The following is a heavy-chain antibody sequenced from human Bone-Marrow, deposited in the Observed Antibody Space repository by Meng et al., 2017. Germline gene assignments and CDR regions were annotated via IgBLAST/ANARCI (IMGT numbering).Heavy chain of an antibody. Sequence: ASVKVSCKASGYTFTSYDINWVRQATGQGLEWMGWMNPNSGNTDFAQKFQGRVTTTRNTSISTAHMELSSLRSEDTAVYYCATLIVGATMNFDYWGQGTLVTVSS. J-gene: IGHJ4*02. CDR2: MNPNSGNT. D-gene: IGHD1-26*01. CDR3: ATLIVGATMNFDY. CDR1: GYTFTSYD. V-gene: IGHV1-8*03.